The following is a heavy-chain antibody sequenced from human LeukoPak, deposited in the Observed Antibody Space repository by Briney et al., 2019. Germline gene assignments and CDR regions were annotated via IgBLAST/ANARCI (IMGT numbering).Heavy chain of an antibody. Sequence: PSETLSLTCAVYGGSFSGYYWSWIRQPPGKGLEWIGEINHSGSTNYNPSLKSRVTISVDTSKNQFSLKLSSVTAADTAVYYCARIKGGNYDILTGYYDPYYFDYWGQGTLVTVSS. J-gene: IGHJ4*02. CDR3: ARIKGGNYDILTGYYDPYYFDY. D-gene: IGHD3-9*01. CDR2: INHSGST. V-gene: IGHV4-34*01. CDR1: GGSFSGYY.